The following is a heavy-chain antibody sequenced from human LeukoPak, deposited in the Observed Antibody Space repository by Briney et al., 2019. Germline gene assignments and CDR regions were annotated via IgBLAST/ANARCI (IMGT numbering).Heavy chain of an antibody. CDR3: APTYYYGSGSYRFGY. CDR1: GFTFSSYG. CDR2: IWYDGSNK. J-gene: IGHJ4*02. Sequence: GGSLRLSCAASGFTFSSYGMHWVRQAPGKGLEWVAVIWYDGSNKYYADSVKGRFTISRDNSKNTLYLQMNSLRAEDTAVYYCAPTYYYGSGSYRFGYWGQGTLVTVSS. V-gene: IGHV3-33*01. D-gene: IGHD3-10*01.